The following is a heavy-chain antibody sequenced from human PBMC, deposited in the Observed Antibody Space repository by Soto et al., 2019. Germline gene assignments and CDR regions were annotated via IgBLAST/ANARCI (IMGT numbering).Heavy chain of an antibody. D-gene: IGHD2-15*01. J-gene: IGHJ4*02. CDR1: GGSISPFY. Sequence: SETLSLTCTVSGGSISPFYWSWVRQPPGKGLEWIGYLYCSGNTNYNPSLKSRVTISVDASKNQVSLRLTSVTAADTAVYYCARVGGVAARTFDYWGQGTVVTVSS. CDR2: LYCSGNT. CDR3: ARVGGVAARTFDY. V-gene: IGHV4-59*01.